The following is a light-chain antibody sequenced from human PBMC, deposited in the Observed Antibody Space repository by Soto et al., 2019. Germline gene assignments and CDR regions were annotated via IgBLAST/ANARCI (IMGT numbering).Light chain of an antibody. V-gene: IGKV3-15*01. Sequence: EIVMTQSTATLSVSPGERATLSCRASQSVSSNLAWYQQKPGQAPRLLIYGASTRATGIPARFSGSGSGTEFTLTISSRQSEDFAVYYCPQYNDWPFPSWTFGQGTKVEIK. J-gene: IGKJ1*01. CDR2: GAS. CDR1: QSVSSN. CDR3: PQYNDWPFPSWT.